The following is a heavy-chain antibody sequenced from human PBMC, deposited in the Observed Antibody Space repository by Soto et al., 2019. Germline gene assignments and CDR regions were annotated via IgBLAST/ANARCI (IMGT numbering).Heavy chain of an antibody. CDR3: TRGIRGSSGWSYYYGMDV. CDR2: IKQDGSEE. V-gene: IGHV3-7*03. Sequence: EVQLVESGGGLVQPGGSLRLSCAASGFTFSNYWMSWVRQAPGKGLEWVANIKQDGSEEYYVDSVKGRFTISRDNAKNSLYLQMSSPRADDTAVYYCTRGIRGSSGWSYYYGMDVWGQGTTVTVSS. CDR1: GFTFSNYW. D-gene: IGHD6-19*01. J-gene: IGHJ6*02.